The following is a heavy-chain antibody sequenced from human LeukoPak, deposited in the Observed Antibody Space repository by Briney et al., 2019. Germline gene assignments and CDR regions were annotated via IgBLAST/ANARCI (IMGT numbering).Heavy chain of an antibody. D-gene: IGHD3-10*01. CDR2: ISSSSSYI. CDR3: PRELHMVRGDDAY. J-gene: IGHJ4*02. Sequence: GGSLRLSCAASGCTFSSYSMNWVRQAPGKGLEWVSSISSSSSYIYYADSVKGRFTISRDNAKNSLYLQMNSLRAEDTAVYYCPRELHMVRGDDAYWGQGSLVTVSS. CDR1: GCTFSSYS. V-gene: IGHV3-21*01.